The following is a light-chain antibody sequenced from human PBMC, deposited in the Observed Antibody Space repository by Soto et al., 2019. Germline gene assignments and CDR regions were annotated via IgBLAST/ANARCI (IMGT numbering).Light chain of an antibody. CDR3: SSYRRSNTLL. J-gene: IGLJ2*01. CDR1: SSDVGDYDY. CDR2: EVS. V-gene: IGLV2-14*01. Sequence: QSVLTQPASVSGSPGQSITISCTGTSSDVGDYDYVSWYQQYAGKAPKMMIYEVSNRPSGVSNRFSGSKSGNTASLTISGLQAEDEADYYCSSYRRSNTLLFGGGTKVTVL.